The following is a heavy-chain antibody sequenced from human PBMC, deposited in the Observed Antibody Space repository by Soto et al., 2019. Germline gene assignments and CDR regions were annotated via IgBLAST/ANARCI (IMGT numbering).Heavy chain of an antibody. CDR2: VPYTGST. Sequence: SETLSLTCPVSGYTINHYYWNWVRQAPGKGLEWIGYVPYTGSTNYNPSLKSRVTISMDTSKNQFSLRLTSVTAADTAVYYCAKELHTSSGWSQVIYWGQGTLVTVSS. D-gene: IGHD6-19*01. CDR3: AKELHTSSGWSQVIY. CDR1: GYTINHYY. V-gene: IGHV4-59*12. J-gene: IGHJ4*02.